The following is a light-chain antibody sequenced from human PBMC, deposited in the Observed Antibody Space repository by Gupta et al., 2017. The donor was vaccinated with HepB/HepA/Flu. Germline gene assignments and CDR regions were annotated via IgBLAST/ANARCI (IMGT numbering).Light chain of an antibody. CDR3: SAWDDSRNAWV. J-gene: IGLJ3*02. Sequence: QSVLTQPPSASGTPGQRVTIPCSGSSSNLGNNTVNWYQHFPGTSPKLLIHSNNQRHSAVPARFSGSKSGTSASLAISGLQAEDDGDYYCSAWDDSRNAWVFGGGTKLTVL. V-gene: IGLV1-44*01. CDR1: SSNLGNNT. CDR2: SNN.